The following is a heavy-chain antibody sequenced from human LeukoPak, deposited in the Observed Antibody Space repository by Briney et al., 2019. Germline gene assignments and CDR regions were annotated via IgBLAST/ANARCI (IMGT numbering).Heavy chain of an antibody. V-gene: IGHV3-23*01. CDR2: ISPSGGST. Sequence: PGGSLRLSCAASGFSFSSYAMSWVRQAPGKGLEWVSGISPSGGSTYYADSVKGRFTISRDNSKNTLYLQMNSLRAEDTAVYYCAKVKDDFWSGYLYYYYYMDVWGKGTTVTVSS. CDR3: AKVKDDFWSGYLYYYYYMDV. D-gene: IGHD3-3*01. J-gene: IGHJ6*03. CDR1: GFSFSSYA.